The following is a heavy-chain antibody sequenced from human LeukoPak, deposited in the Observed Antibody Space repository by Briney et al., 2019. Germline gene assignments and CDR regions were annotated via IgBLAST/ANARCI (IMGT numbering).Heavy chain of an antibody. V-gene: IGHV3-23*01. Sequence: PGGSLRLSCAASGFTFSSYAMSWVRQAPGKGLEWVSVISGSGGSTYYADSVKGRFTISRDNTKNSLYLQMNSLRAEDTAVYYCGGSYSMGWGQGTLVTVSS. CDR3: GGSYSMG. CDR2: ISGSGGST. CDR1: GFTFSSYA. J-gene: IGHJ4*02. D-gene: IGHD1-26*01.